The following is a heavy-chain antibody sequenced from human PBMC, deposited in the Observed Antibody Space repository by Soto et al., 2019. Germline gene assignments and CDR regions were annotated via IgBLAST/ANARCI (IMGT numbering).Heavy chain of an antibody. V-gene: IGHV4-39*01. Sequence: QLQLQESGPGLVKPSETLSLTCTVSGGSISSSSYYSGWIRQPPGKGLEWIGSIYYSGSTYYNPSLKSRVTISADTSKNQFSLKLSSVTAADTAVYYCARSYYDILTGYYSAFDPWGQGTLVTVSS. CDR1: GGSISSSSYY. J-gene: IGHJ5*02. CDR3: ARSYYDILTGYYSAFDP. CDR2: IYYSGST. D-gene: IGHD3-9*01.